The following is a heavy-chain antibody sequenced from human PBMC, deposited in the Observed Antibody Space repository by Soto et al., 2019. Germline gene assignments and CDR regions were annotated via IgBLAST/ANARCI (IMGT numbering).Heavy chain of an antibody. D-gene: IGHD4-4*01. CDR3: VRGGSNYAS. CDR2: IKPDESEK. Sequence: EVQLVESGGGLAQPGGSLRLSCTASGFTLSDSWMTWVRQAPGKGLEWVARIKPDESEKKYADSVKGRFSISRDNAKNSMYLQMDSLRGEDTAVYYCVRGGSNYASWGQGTLVTVSS. CDR1: GFTLSDSW. J-gene: IGHJ5*02. V-gene: IGHV3-7*01.